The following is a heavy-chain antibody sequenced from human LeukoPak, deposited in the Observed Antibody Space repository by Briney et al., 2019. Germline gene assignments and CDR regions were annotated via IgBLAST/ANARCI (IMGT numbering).Heavy chain of an antibody. D-gene: IGHD4-17*01. Sequence: PGGSLRLSWAASGFTLTIYWMSWVRLSPVKALERVANIRQDGCEKYYVDSVKGRLTVSRDNAKTSLYLQMNSLRAEDTAVYYCARDPHDYGDSDRSAFDIWGQGTMVTVSS. CDR1: GFTLTIYW. J-gene: IGHJ3*02. CDR2: IRQDGCEK. CDR3: ARDPHDYGDSDRSAFDI. V-gene: IGHV3-7*01.